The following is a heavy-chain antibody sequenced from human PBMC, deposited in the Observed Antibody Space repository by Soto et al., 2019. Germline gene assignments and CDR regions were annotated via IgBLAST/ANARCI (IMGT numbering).Heavy chain of an antibody. CDR1: GFIFSNFA. CDR3: ARRPAGDSHWYVDL. V-gene: IGHV3-23*01. J-gene: IGHJ2*01. D-gene: IGHD2-21*01. CDR2: VSVYGGST. Sequence: DVQLLESGGDLVQPGESLRLSCAASGFIFSNFAMSWVRQTPGKGLEWVSAVSVYGGSTPYSDAVKGRFTISRDNSRDTLFLHMIRLRAEDMSVYYCARRPAGDSHWYVDLWGRGTLVTVSS.